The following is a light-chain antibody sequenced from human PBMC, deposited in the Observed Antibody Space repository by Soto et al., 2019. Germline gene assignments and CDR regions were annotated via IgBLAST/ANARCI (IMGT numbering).Light chain of an antibody. Sequence: EIVMTQSPATLSVSPGDRATLSCRASQSVSSIAWYQQKPGQPPRLLIYGASRRATNIPARFSGGGSDTEFTLTINSLQPEDFTTYYCQQYKNSPWTFGRGTEVDI. V-gene: IGKV3-15*01. CDR2: GAS. CDR3: QQYKNSPWT. J-gene: IGKJ1*01. CDR1: QSVSS.